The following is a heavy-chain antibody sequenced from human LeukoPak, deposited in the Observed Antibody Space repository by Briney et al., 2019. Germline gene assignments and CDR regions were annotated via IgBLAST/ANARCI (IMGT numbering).Heavy chain of an antibody. D-gene: IGHD6-13*01. CDR2: IYSGGRT. CDR3: AGGRTYSSSTLEDY. V-gene: IGHV3-53*01. Sequence: WGSLRLSCAASGFTVSTNYMSWVRQAPGKGLEWVSVIYSGGRTYYTDSVKGRFTISRDNSKNTLYLQMDSLRADDTAVYYCAGGRTYSSSTLEDYWGQGTLVTVSS. CDR1: GFTVSTNY. J-gene: IGHJ4*02.